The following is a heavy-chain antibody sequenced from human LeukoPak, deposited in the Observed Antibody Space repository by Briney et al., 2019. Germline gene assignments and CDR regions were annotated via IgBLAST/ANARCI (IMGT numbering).Heavy chain of an antibody. CDR3: ARWVEYSSGWPLYFDY. D-gene: IGHD6-19*01. V-gene: IGHV4-4*07. CDR1: GGYISSYY. J-gene: IGHJ4*02. CDR2: IYTSGST. Sequence: KASETLSLTCTVSGGYISSYYWSWIRQPAGKGLEWIGRIYTSGSTNYNPSLKSRVTMSVDTSKNQFSLKLSSVTAADTAVCYCARWVEYSSGWPLYFDYWGQGTLVTVSS.